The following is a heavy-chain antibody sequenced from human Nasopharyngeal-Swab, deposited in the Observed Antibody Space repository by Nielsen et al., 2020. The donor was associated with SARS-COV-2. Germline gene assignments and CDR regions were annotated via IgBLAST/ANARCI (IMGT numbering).Heavy chain of an antibody. Sequence: GESLKISCAASGFTFSSYSMNWVRQAPGKGLECVSSISSSSSYIYYADSVKGRFTISRDNAKNSLYLQMNSLRDEDTAVYYCAREALGINGDWGQGTLVTVSS. CDR1: GFTFSSYS. V-gene: IGHV3-21*01. CDR2: ISSSSSYI. J-gene: IGHJ4*02. CDR3: AREALGINGD. D-gene: IGHD7-27*01.